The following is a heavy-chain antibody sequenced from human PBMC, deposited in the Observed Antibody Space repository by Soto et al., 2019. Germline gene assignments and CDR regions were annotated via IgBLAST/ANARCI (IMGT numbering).Heavy chain of an antibody. Sequence: HVQLVESGGGVVQPGRSLRLSCAVSGFNFSSYGMHWVRQAPGKGLEWVAVISYDGSHKASADSVKGRFAISRDNSKNPWFLQRTSLRVGNRAVYNCAKVLVKTRSCPPDWGQEPLFTVSS. CDR2: ISYDGSHK. V-gene: IGHV3-30*18. CDR1: GFNFSSYG. CDR3: AKVLVKTRSCPPD. D-gene: IGHD3-9*01. J-gene: IGHJ4*02.